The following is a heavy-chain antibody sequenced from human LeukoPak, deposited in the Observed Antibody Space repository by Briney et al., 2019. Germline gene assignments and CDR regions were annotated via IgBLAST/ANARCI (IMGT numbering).Heavy chain of an antibody. D-gene: IGHD3-10*01. V-gene: IGHV4-59*12. CDR3: ARGRDSYGSGTYYFDY. CDR1: GGSISSYY. CDR2: IFHTGST. Sequence: SETLSFTCTVSGGSISSYYWSWIRQPPGKGLEWIGYIFHTGSTFYNPSLKSRITISGDRSKNQFSLKLSSVTAADTAVYYCARGRDSYGSGTYYFDYWAREPWSPSPQ. J-gene: IGHJ4*02.